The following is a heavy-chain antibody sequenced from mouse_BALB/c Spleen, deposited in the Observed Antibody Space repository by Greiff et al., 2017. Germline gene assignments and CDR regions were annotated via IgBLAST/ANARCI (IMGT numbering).Heavy chain of an antibody. CDR3: ARSYYGSSAWFAY. D-gene: IGHD1-1*01. Sequence: LQESGAELARPGASVKLSCKASGYTFTSYWMQWVKQRPGQGLEWIGSIYPGDRDTRYTQKFKGKATLTADKSSSTAYMQLSSLTSEDSAVYFCARSYYGSSAWFAYWGQGTLVTVSA. V-gene: IGHV1-87*01. CDR1: GYTFTSYW. CDR2: IYPGDRDT. J-gene: IGHJ3*01.